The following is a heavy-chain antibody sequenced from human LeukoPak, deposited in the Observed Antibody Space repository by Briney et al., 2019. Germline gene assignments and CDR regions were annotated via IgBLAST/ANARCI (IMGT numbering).Heavy chain of an antibody. D-gene: IGHD3-22*01. CDR2: ISSSGSYI. CDR3: ARESSDSRGYSEYYFDY. Sequence: PGGSLGLSCAASGFTFSRYSMNWVRQAPGKGLEWVSSISSSGSYIYYADSVKGRFTISRDNAKNSLYLQMNSLRAEDTAVYYCARESSDSRGYSEYYFDYWGQGALVTVSS. V-gene: IGHV3-21*01. CDR1: GFTFSRYS. J-gene: IGHJ4*02.